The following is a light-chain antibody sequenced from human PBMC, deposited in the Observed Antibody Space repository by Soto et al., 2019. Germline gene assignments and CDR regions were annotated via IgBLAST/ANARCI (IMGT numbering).Light chain of an antibody. V-gene: IGKV1-8*01. J-gene: IGKJ1*01. CDR1: QGISSY. Sequence: AIRMTQSPSSFSASTGDRVTITCRASQGISSYLAWYQQKPGKAPKLLIYAASTLQSGVPSRFSGSGSGTDFTLTISCLQXXXXXTYYCQQYYSYPTWTFGQGTKVEIK. CDR2: AAS. CDR3: QQYYSYPTWT.